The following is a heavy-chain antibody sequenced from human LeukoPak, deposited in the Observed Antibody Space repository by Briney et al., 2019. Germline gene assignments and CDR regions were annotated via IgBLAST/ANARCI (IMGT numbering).Heavy chain of an antibody. CDR3: AGESVTTVTLYGMDV. CDR2: INPNSDGT. J-gene: IGHJ6*02. V-gene: IGHV1-2*02. Sequence: GASVTVSCLASGYTFTGYYMHGVRQAPAQGVEWMGWINPNSDGTNYAQKFQGRVTMTRDTSISTAYMELSRLRSDDTAVYYCAGESVTTVTLYGMDVWGQGTTVTVSS. CDR1: GYTFTGYY. D-gene: IGHD4-17*01.